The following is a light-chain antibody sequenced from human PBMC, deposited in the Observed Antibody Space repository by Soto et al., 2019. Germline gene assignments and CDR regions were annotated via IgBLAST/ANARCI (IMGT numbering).Light chain of an antibody. J-gene: IGLJ1*01. V-gene: IGLV2-23*02. CDR3: CSYAGSSTPYV. CDR2: EVS. Sequence: QSVLTQPASLSGSPGQSITISCTGTSSDVGSYNLVSWYQQHPGKAPKLMIYEVSKRPSGVSNRFSGSKSGNTASLTISGLQADDQADYYCCSYAGSSTPYVFGTGTKVTVL. CDR1: SSDVGSYNL.